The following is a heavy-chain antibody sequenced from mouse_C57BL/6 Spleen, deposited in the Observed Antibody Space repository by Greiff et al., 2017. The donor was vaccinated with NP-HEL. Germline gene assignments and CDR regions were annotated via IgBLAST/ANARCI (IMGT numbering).Heavy chain of an antibody. J-gene: IGHJ1*03. V-gene: IGHV5-9-1*02. CDR2: ISSGGDYI. CDR1: GFTFSSYA. Sequence: EVMLVESGEGLVKPGGSLKLSCAASGFTFSSYAMSWVRQTPEKRLEWVAYISSGGDYIYYADTVKGRFTISRDNARNTLYLQMSSLKSEDTAMYYCTKDLDYYGSSYGYFDVWGTGTTVTVSS. D-gene: IGHD1-1*01. CDR3: TKDLDYYGSSYGYFDV.